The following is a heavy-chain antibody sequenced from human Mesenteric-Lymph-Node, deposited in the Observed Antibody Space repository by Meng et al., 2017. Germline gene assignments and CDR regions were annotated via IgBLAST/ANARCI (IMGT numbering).Heavy chain of an antibody. CDR3: ARTAGLGFDY. V-gene: IGHV1-18*01. J-gene: IGHJ4*02. CDR1: GYTFTSYG. Sequence: ASVKVSCKASGYTFTSYGISWVRQAPGQGLEWMGWISGYNGNTNYAQKFQGRVRMTTDTSTSTAYMEVRSLRPVDTAIYCCARTAGLGFDYWGRGTLVTVSS. CDR2: ISGYNGNT. D-gene: IGHD3-16*01.